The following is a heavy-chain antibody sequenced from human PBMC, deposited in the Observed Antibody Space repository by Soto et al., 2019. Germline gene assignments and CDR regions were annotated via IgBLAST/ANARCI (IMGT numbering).Heavy chain of an antibody. CDR2: SIPIFETT. CDR1: GGSFTNYG. D-gene: IGHD1-26*01. CDR3: ATVLGGYSGSRGPFDL. J-gene: IGHJ4*02. Sequence: SVKVSCKASGGSFTNYGISWLRQAPGQGLEWMGGSIPIFETTNYAQNFQGRVTITADESTGTSSMELSGLKSADAAVYFCATVLGGYSGSRGPFDLWGQGTLVTVSS. V-gene: IGHV1-69*13.